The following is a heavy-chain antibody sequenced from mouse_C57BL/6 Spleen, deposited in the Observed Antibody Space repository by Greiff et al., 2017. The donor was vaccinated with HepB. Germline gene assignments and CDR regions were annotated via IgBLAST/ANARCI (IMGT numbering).Heavy chain of an antibody. D-gene: IGHD2-4*01. CDR3: ARDYDGY. Sequence: VQLQQPGAELVMPGASVKLSCKASGYTFTSYWMHWVKQRPGQGLEWIGEIDPSDSYTNYNQKFKGKSTLTVDKSSSTAYMQLSSLTAEDSAVYYCARDYDGYWGQGTTLTVSS. CDR1: GYTFTSYW. V-gene: IGHV1-69*01. J-gene: IGHJ2*01. CDR2: IDPSDSYT.